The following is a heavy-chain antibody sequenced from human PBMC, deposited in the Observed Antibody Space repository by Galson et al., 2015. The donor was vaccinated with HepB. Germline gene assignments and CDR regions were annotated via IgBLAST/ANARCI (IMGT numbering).Heavy chain of an antibody. CDR1: GFTFGDYA. CDR3: TRRQGLWSGCLVWDYYYGMDV. D-gene: IGHD3-3*01. J-gene: IGHJ6*02. Sequence: SLRLSCAASGFTFGDYAMSWFRQAPGKGLEWVGFIRSKAYGGTTEYAASVKGRFTISRDDSKSIAYLQMNSLKTEDTAVYYCTRRQGLWSGCLVWDYYYGMDVWGQGTTVTVSS. V-gene: IGHV3-49*03. CDR2: IRSKAYGGTT.